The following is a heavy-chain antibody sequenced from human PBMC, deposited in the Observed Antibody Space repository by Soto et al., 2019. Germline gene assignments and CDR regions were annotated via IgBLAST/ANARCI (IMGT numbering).Heavy chain of an antibody. CDR1: GFAFSNNW. CDR2: MNQDGSER. V-gene: IGHV3-7*03. CDR3: VRDRGYSTFDY. D-gene: IGHD3-10*01. Sequence: EVQLVESGGGLVQPGESLRLSCAASGFAFSNNWMSWVRQAPGKGVEWVANMNQDGSERNFVDSVKGRFTISRDNAKNSLYLQMNRLRAEDTAIYYCVRDRGYSTFDYWGQGTLVTVSS. J-gene: IGHJ4*02.